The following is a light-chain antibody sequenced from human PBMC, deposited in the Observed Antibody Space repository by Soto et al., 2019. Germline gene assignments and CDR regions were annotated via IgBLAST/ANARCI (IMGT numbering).Light chain of an antibody. Sequence: QSALTQPASVSGSPGQSITISCTGTSSDVGSYNLVSWYQQHPGKAPKLIIYEGSKRPSGVSNRFSGSKSGNTASLTISGLQAEDEADYYCCSYACGTTVVFGGGTKVTVL. V-gene: IGLV2-23*01. CDR1: SSDVGSYNL. CDR2: EGS. J-gene: IGLJ2*01. CDR3: CSYACGTTVV.